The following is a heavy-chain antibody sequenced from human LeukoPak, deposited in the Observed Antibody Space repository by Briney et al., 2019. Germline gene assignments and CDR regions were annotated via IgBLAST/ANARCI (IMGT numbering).Heavy chain of an antibody. Sequence: TGGSLRLSCAASGFTFSDYYMSWIRQAPGKGLEWVSYISSSSSTIYYADSVKGRFTISRDNAKNSLYLQMNSLRAEDTAVYYCARDSPTYYYGSIWGQGTLVTVSS. CDR2: ISSSSSTI. V-gene: IGHV3-11*04. CDR3: ARDSPTYYYGSI. CDR1: GFTFSDYY. J-gene: IGHJ1*01. D-gene: IGHD3-10*01.